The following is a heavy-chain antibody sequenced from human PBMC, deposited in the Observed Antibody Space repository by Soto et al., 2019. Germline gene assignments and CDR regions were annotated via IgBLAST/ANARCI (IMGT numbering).Heavy chain of an antibody. V-gene: IGHV3-11*01. J-gene: IGHJ6*03. CDR2: ISSSGSTI. CDR1: GFTFSDYY. D-gene: IGHD2-15*01. CDR3: ARDRGPAPNYYMDV. Sequence: GGSLRLSCAASGFTFSDYYMSWIRQAPGKGLEWVSYISSSGSTIYYADSVKGRFTISRDNAKNSLYLQMNSLRAEDTAVYYCARDRGPAPNYYMDVWGKGTTVTVSS.